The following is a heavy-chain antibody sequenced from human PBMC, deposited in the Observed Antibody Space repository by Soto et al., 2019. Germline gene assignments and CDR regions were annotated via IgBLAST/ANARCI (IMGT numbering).Heavy chain of an antibody. V-gene: IGHV4-34*01. CDR2: INHSGSS. J-gene: IGHJ3*01. CDR1: GGPFRGYY. Sequence: QLQLQRRGAGLLRPSETLSLTCVVSGGPFRGYYWSRIRQSPGKGLEWIGEINHSGSSNSNPSLKSRVTISVAMSKSQFSRNLTSVTAADAAVYYCARGRGFMSRNALDLWGQGTRVIVPS. D-gene: IGHD2-2*01. CDR3: ARGRGFMSRNALDL.